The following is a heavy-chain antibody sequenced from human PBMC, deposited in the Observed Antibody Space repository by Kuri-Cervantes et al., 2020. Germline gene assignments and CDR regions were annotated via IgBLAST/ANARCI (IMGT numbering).Heavy chain of an antibody. J-gene: IGHJ4*02. Sequence: GGSLRLSCAASGFTFSSYAMHWVRQAPGKGLEWVAVISYDGSNKYYADSVKGRFTISRDNSKNTLYLQMNSLRAEDTAVYYCARDRLAYYYDSSGYYYFDYWGQGTLVTVSS. CDR2: ISYDGSNK. V-gene: IGHV3-30-3*01. CDR3: ARDRLAYYYDSSGYYYFDY. CDR1: GFTFSSYA. D-gene: IGHD3-22*01.